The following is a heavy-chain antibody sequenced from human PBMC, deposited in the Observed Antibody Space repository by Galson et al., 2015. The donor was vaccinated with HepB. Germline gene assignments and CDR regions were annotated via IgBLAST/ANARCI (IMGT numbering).Heavy chain of an antibody. D-gene: IGHD3-22*01. J-gene: IGHJ4*02. Sequence: SLRLSCAASGFTLSSYGMHWVRQAPGKGLEWVAVISYDGGNKYYADSVKGRFTISRDNSKNTLYLQMNSLRVEDTAVYYCAKEWFYDSSGPLDYWGQGTLVTVSS. CDR1: GFTLSSYG. V-gene: IGHV3-30*18. CDR3: AKEWFYDSSGPLDY. CDR2: ISYDGGNK.